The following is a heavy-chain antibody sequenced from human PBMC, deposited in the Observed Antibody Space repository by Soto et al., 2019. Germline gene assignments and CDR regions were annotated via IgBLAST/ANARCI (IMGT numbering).Heavy chain of an antibody. J-gene: IGHJ4*02. CDR3: ARTVTTSYYFDY. Sequence: QVQLQESGPGLVKPSETLSLTCTVSGGSISSYYWSWIRQPPGKGLEWIGYIYYSGSTNYNPSLKSRVNISVDTSENQFSLKLSSVTAADTAVYYCARTVTTSYYFDYWGQGTLVTVSS. CDR1: GGSISSYY. V-gene: IGHV4-59*01. CDR2: IYYSGST. D-gene: IGHD4-4*01.